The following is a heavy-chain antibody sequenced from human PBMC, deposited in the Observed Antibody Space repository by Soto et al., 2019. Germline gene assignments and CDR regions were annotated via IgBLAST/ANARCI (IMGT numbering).Heavy chain of an antibody. V-gene: IGHV4-4*02. CDR3: ARVSSSSAFGMDV. J-gene: IGHJ6*02. Sequence: PSETLSLTFAVSGGSISTINWWTWVRQPPGKGLDWIGEIYQTGSTSYNPSLESRVTISIDKSKNQFSLKLRSVTAADTAVYYCARVSSSSAFGMDVWGQGTTVTVSS. CDR1: GGSISTINW. CDR2: IYQTGST. D-gene: IGHD6-6*01.